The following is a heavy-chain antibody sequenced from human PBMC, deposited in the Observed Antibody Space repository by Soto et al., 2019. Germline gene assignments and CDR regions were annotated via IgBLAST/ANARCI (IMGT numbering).Heavy chain of an antibody. V-gene: IGHV3-23*01. CDR1: GFTFSSYD. CDR3: SKGDCSGGRCYRGYDY. CDR2: VSARGSIT. Sequence: GGSLRLSCAASGFTFSSYDINWVRQAPGKGLERVSGVSARGSITSYADSAKGRFTSSRDNAKNTVFLQMTGLRAEDTAVYFCSKGDCSGGRCYRGYDYWGQVTLGTVSS. J-gene: IGHJ4*02. D-gene: IGHD2-15*01.